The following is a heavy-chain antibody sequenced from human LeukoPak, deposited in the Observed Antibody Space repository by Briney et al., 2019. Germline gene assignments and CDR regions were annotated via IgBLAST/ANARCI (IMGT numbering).Heavy chain of an antibody. CDR1: GGSFSGYY. V-gene: IGHV4-34*01. CDR3: ARGSASPDYDFWSGYYYFDY. Sequence: SETLSLTCAVYGGSFSGYYWSWIRQPPGKGLEWIGEINHSGSTNYNPSLKSRVTISVDTSKNQFSLKLSSVTAADTAVYYCARGSASPDYDFWSGYYYFDYWGQGTLVTVSS. CDR2: INHSGST. D-gene: IGHD3-3*01. J-gene: IGHJ4*02.